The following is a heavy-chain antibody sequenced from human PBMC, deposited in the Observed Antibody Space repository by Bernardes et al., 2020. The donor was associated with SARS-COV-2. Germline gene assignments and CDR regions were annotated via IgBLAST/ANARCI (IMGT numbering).Heavy chain of an antibody. Sequence: SETLSLTCTVSGGSISSYYWSWIRQPPGKGLEWIGYIYYSGSTNYNPSLKSRVTISVDTSKNQFSLKLSSVTAADTAVYYCARAPGGLGAYYDFWSGYSYYYYYGMDVWGQGTTVTVSS. CDR1: GGSISSYY. CDR3: ARAPGGLGAYYDFWSGYSYYYYYGMDV. J-gene: IGHJ6*02. D-gene: IGHD3-3*01. V-gene: IGHV4-59*01. CDR2: IYYSGST.